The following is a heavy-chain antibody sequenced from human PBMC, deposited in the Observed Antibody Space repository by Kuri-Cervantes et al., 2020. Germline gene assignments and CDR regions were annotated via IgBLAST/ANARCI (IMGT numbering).Heavy chain of an antibody. J-gene: IGHJ5*02. D-gene: IGHD3-10*01. CDR1: GFTFSNAW. V-gene: IGHV3-15*01. Sequence: GGSLRLSCAASGFTFSNAWMSWVRQAPGKGLEWVGRIKSKTDGGTTDYAAPVKGRFTISRDDSKNTLYLQMNSLKTEDTAVYYCAKDPHALGSGEGLNWFDPWGQGTLVTVSS. CDR2: IKSKTDGGTT. CDR3: AKDPHALGSGEGLNWFDP.